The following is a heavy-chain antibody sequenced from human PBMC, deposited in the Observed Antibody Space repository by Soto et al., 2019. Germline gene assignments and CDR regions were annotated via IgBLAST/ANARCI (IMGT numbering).Heavy chain of an antibody. CDR3: AKDSSLSGRQLWPPIDY. Sequence: GGSLRLSCAASGFTLSSYGMPWVRQAPGRGLERVAVISYDGSNKYYADSVKGRFTISIDKSKNTLYLQMNSLKAEDRAVYYCAKDSSLSGRQLWPPIDYWGQGTLVTVSS. CDR1: GFTLSSYG. CDR2: ISYDGSNK. J-gene: IGHJ4*02. D-gene: IGHD5-18*01. V-gene: IGHV3-30*18.